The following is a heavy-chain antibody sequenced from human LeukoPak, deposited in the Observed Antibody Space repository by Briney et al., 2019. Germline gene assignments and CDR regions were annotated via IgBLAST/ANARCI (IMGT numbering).Heavy chain of an antibody. J-gene: IGHJ6*03. Sequence: GGSLRLSCAASGFTFSSYSTNWVRQAPGKGLEWVSSISSSSSYIYYADSVKGRFTISRDNAKNSLYLQMNSLRAEDTAVYYCARDTTMVRGVIRAGSHYYYYMDVWGKGTTVTISS. D-gene: IGHD3-10*01. CDR2: ISSSSSYI. CDR3: ARDTTMVRGVIRAGSHYYYYMDV. V-gene: IGHV3-21*01. CDR1: GFTFSSYS.